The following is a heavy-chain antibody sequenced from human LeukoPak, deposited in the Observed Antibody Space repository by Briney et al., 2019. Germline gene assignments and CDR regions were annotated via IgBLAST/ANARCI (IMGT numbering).Heavy chain of an antibody. V-gene: IGHV3-30*18. CDR3: AKEQIAAAGASYYYGMDV. D-gene: IGHD6-13*01. J-gene: IGHJ6*02. Sequence: GGSLRLSCAASGFTFSSYGMHWVRQAPGKGLEWVAVISYDGSNKYYADSVKGRFTISRDNSKNTLSLQMNSLRAEDTAVYYCAKEQIAAAGASYYYGMDVWGQGTTVTVSS. CDR1: GFTFSSYG. CDR2: ISYDGSNK.